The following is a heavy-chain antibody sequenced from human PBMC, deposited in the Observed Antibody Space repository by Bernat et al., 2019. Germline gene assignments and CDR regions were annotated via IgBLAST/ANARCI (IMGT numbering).Heavy chain of an antibody. CDR1: GGSFSGYY. CDR3: ARGRYDSWSGYYYDYYYYMDV. V-gene: IGHV4-34*01. J-gene: IGHJ6*03. D-gene: IGHD3-3*01. CDR2: INHSGST. Sequence: QVQLQQWGAGLLKPSETLSLTCAVYGGSFSGYYWSWIRQPPGKGLEWIGEINHSGSTNYNPSLKSRVTISVDTSKNQFSLKLSSVTAADTAVYYCARGRYDSWSGYYYDYYYYMDVWGKGTTVTVSS.